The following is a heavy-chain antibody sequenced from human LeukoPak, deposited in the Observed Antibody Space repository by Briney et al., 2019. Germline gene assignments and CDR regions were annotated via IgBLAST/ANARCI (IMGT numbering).Heavy chain of an antibody. D-gene: IGHD1-26*01. CDR2: IRYDGSNK. V-gene: IGHV3-30*02. CDR3: AKPRSSGSYYYFDY. J-gene: IGHJ4*02. CDR1: GFIFSSYG. Sequence: PGRSLRLSCVGSGFIFSSYGMHWVRQAPGKGLEWVAFIRYDGSNKYYADSVKGRFTISRDNSKNTLYLQMNSLRAEDTAVYYCAKPRSSGSYYYFDYWGQGTLVTVSS.